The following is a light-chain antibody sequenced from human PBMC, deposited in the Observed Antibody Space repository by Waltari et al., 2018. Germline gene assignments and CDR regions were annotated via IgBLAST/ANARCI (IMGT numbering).Light chain of an antibody. CDR2: WAS. Sequence: DIVMTQSPDSLAVSLGERATINCKSSQSVLYSSNNKNYLAWYQQKPGQPPKLLIYWASTRESGVPERFRGSGSGTDFTLTISSLQAEDVAVYYCQQYYNIPWTFGQGTKVEIK. J-gene: IGKJ1*01. V-gene: IGKV4-1*01. CDR1: QSVLYSSNNKNY. CDR3: QQYYNIPWT.